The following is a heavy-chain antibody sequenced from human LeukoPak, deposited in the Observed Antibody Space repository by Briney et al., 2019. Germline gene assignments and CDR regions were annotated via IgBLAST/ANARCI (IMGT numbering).Heavy chain of an antibody. Sequence: GGSLRLSCAASGFTFSSYGMHWVRQAPGKGLEWVAVIWYDGSNKYYAGSVKGRFTISRDNSKNTLYLQMNSLRAEDTAVYYCARGQAYYDFWSGYCPCQYFDYWGQGTLVTVSS. J-gene: IGHJ4*02. V-gene: IGHV3-33*01. CDR2: IWYDGSNK. CDR3: ARGQAYYDFWSGYCPCQYFDY. D-gene: IGHD3-3*01. CDR1: GFTFSSYG.